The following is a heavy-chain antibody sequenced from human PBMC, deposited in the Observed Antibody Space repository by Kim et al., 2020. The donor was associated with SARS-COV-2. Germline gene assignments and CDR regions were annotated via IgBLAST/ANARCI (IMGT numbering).Heavy chain of an antibody. CDR2: IWFDGTND. CDR3: ATEKSGKAFDY. V-gene: IGHV3-33*01. CDR1: GLTFGDFG. J-gene: IGHJ4*02. Sequence: GGSLRLSCAASGLTFGDFGMHWVRQAPGKGLEWVAVIWFDGTNDCYADSVKGRFTISRDDSINTLYLQMNSLRAEDTALYFGATEKSGKAFDYWGQGTL. D-gene: IGHD3-3*01.